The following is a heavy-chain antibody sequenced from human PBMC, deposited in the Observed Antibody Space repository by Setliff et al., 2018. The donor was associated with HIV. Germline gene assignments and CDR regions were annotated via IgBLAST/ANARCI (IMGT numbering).Heavy chain of an antibody. J-gene: IGHJ4*02. Sequence: SETLSLTCTVSGGSITSSTYYWDWIRQPPGKGLEWIGSIFYSGSTYYNPSVKSRVTISIDTSKNQFSLRLSSVTAADTAVYFCARESPDGLDYWGQGTLVTVSS. CDR3: ARESPDGLDY. CDR2: IFYSGST. V-gene: IGHV4-39*07. CDR1: GGSITSSTYY. D-gene: IGHD2-8*01.